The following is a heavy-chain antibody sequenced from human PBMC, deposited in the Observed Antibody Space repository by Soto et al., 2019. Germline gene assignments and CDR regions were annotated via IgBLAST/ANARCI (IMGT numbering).Heavy chain of an antibody. CDR3: ARYQAYYDILTGYGSMDV. J-gene: IGHJ6*02. CDR2: IYYSGST. V-gene: IGHV4-31*03. CDR1: GGSISSGGYY. Sequence: QVQLQESGPGLVKPSQTLSLTCTVSGGSISSGGYYWSWIRQHPGKGMEWIGYIYYSGSTYYNPTLKSRVTISVDTSKNQFSLNLSSVTAADTAVYYCARYQAYYDILTGYGSMDVWGQGTTFTVSS. D-gene: IGHD3-9*01.